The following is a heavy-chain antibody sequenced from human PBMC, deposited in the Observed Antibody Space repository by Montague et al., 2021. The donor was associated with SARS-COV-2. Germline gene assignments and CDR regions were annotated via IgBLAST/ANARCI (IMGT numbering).Heavy chain of an antibody. Sequence: SETLSLTCAVSGGSISSSNWWNWVRQSPGKGLEWIGEISHSGRTNYNPSLRSRVTISVDNSKNQFSRNLTSLTAADTALYYCARHPQQLVLRYWYFDLWGRGTLVTVSS. CDR2: ISHSGRT. J-gene: IGHJ2*01. CDR3: ARHPQQLVLRYWYFDL. V-gene: IGHV4-4*02. D-gene: IGHD6-13*01. CDR1: GGSISSSNW.